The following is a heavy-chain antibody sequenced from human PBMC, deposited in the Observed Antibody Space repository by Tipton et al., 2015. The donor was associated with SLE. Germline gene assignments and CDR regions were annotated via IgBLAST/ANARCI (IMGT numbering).Heavy chain of an antibody. Sequence: TLSLTCTVSGGSISSGDYYWSWIRQPPGKGLEWIGYIYHSGSTFYNPSLKSRVTISVDKSKNQFSLKLNSVTAVDTAVYYCASIVGATPSHGAFDIWGQGTMVTVSS. CDR2: IYHSGST. J-gene: IGHJ3*02. CDR1: GGSISSGDYY. D-gene: IGHD1-26*01. CDR3: ASIVGATPSHGAFDI. V-gene: IGHV4-30-4*01.